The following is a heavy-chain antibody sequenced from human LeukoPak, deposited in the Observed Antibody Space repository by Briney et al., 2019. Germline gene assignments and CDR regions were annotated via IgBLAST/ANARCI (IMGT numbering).Heavy chain of an antibody. CDR2: INASGGST. Sequence: ASVKVSCKASRYTFTSYYMHWVRQAPGQGLEWMGIINASGGSTSYAQKFQGRVTMTRDTSTSTVYMELSSLRSEDTAVYYCARVGTRIDSSGYLTHDAFDIWGQGTMVTVSS. D-gene: IGHD3-22*01. CDR1: RYTFTSYY. CDR3: ARVGTRIDSSGYLTHDAFDI. J-gene: IGHJ3*02. V-gene: IGHV1-46*01.